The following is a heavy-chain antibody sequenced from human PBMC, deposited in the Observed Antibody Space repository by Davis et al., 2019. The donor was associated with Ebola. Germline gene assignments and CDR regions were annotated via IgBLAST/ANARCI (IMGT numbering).Heavy chain of an antibody. V-gene: IGHV4-59*01. D-gene: IGHD5-24*01. CDR3: VGGYNFDY. Sequence: SETLSLTCTVSGGSISSYYWSWIRQPPGKGLEWVGYLYYSQGTNYNPSLKSRVTISGDTSKNQVSLKLTSVTAADTANYFCVGGYNFDYWGQGALVTVSS. CDR2: LYYSQGT. CDR1: GGSISSYY. J-gene: IGHJ4*02.